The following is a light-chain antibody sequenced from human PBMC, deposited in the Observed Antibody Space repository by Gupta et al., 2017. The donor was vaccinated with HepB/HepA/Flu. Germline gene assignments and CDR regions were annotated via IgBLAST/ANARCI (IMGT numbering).Light chain of an antibody. J-gene: IGLJ2*01. CDR3: CSYVGSSTVV. Sequence: QSALTQPASVSGSPGQANTISCTGTSNDVGAYNFVSWYQHHPDKAPELMIYEVTKRPSGVSNRFSGSKSGNTASLTISGLQPEDEADYYCCSYVGSSTVVFGGGTKLTVL. CDR2: EVT. CDR1: SNDVGAYNF. V-gene: IGLV2-23*02.